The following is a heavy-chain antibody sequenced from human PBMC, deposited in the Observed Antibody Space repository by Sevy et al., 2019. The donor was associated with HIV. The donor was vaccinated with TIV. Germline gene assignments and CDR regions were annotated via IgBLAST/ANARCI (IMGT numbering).Heavy chain of an antibody. D-gene: IGHD6-19*01. Sequence: GGSLRLSCAASGFTFSRYGMHWVRQAPGKGLEWVASIRFDGNNKHYVDSVMGRFTISRDDSKNTLYLQMNSPRSEDTAVYYCAKDSVARNLHFDYWGQGALVTVSS. CDR1: GFTFSRYG. J-gene: IGHJ4*02. V-gene: IGHV3-30*02. CDR3: AKDSVARNLHFDY. CDR2: IRFDGNNK.